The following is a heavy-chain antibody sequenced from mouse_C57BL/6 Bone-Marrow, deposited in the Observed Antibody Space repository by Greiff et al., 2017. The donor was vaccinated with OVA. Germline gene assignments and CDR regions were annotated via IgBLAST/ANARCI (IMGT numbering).Heavy chain of an antibody. V-gene: IGHV1-81*01. CDR2: IYPRSGNT. CDR1: GYTFTSYG. Sequence: QVQLKESGAELARPGASVKLSCKASGYTFTSYGISWVKQRTGQGLEWIGEIYPRSGNTYYNEKFKGKATLTADKSSSTAYMELRSLTSEDSAVYFCAPHYYDYDGYAMDYWVKEPQSPSPQ. D-gene: IGHD2-4*01. CDR3: APHYYDYDGYAMDY. J-gene: IGHJ4*01.